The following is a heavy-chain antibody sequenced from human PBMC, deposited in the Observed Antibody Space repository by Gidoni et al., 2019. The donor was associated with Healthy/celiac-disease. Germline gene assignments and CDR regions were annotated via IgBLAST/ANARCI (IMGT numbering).Heavy chain of an antibody. CDR1: GFTFSSYA. V-gene: IGHV3-23*01. J-gene: IGHJ4*02. D-gene: IGHD6-13*01. CDR2: SSGRGGST. CDR3: AKDRGGKAAADPFDY. Sequence: EVQLLESGGGLVQPGGSLRLSCAAPGFTFSSYAMSWVRQAPGKGLEWVSGSSGRGGSTYYADSVKGRFTISRDNSKNTLYLQMNSLRAEDTAVYYCAKDRGGKAAADPFDYWGQGTLVTVSS.